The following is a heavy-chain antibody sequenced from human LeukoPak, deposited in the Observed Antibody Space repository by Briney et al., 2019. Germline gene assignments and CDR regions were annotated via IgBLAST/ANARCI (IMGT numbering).Heavy chain of an antibody. V-gene: IGHV4-34*01. CDR2: INHSGST. CDR1: GGSFSGYY. CDR3: AKTNGKYGVNWYFDV. J-gene: IGHJ2*01. Sequence: SETLSLTCAVYGGSFSGYYWSWIRQPPGKGLEWIGEINHSGSTNYNPSLTSRLTISVDTSKTQFSLRVSFVTAADTAVYYCAKTNGKYGVNWYFDVWGRGTLVTVSS. D-gene: IGHD1-14*01.